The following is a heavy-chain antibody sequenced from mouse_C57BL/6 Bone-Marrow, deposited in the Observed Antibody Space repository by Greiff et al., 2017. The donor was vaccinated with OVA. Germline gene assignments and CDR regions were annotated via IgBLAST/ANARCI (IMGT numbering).Heavy chain of an antibody. Sequence: VQLQQSGPELVKPGASVKMSCKASGYTFTDYYMHWVKQKPGKGLEWIGEIYPGSGNTYYNEKFKGKATLTADTSSSTAYIQLSSLTSEDPAVYVGARLGYSNYDYWYFDVWGTGTTVTVSS. D-gene: IGHD2-5*01. J-gene: IGHJ1*03. CDR1: YTFTDYYM. CDR2: YPGSGNTY. V-gene: IGHV1-83*01. CDR3: RLGYSNYDYWYFDV.